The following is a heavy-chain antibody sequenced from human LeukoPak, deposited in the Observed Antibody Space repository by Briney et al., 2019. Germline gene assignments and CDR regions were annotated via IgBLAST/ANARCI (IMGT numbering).Heavy chain of an antibody. D-gene: IGHD3-9*01. CDR3: ARDRSLGVLRYFDWLLPYYMDV. CDR2: IKQDGSEK. Sequence: GGSLRLSCAASGFTFSSYWMSWVRQAPGKGLEWVANIKQDGSEKYYVDSVKGRFTISRDNAKNSLYLQMNSLRAEDTALYYCARDRSLGVLRYFDWLLPYYMDVWGKGTTVTVSS. V-gene: IGHV3-7*03. CDR1: GFTFSSYW. J-gene: IGHJ6*03.